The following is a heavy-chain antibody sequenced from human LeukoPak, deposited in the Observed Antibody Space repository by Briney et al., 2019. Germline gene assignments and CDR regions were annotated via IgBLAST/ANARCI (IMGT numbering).Heavy chain of an antibody. D-gene: IGHD4-11*01. V-gene: IGHV3-48*01. CDR1: GFTFSSYS. CDR3: AIRDVIMTTVTADY. Sequence: GGSLRLSCAASGFTFSSYSMNWVRQAPGTGLEWVSYISSSSSTIYYADSVKGRFTISRDNAKNSLYLQMNSLRAEDTAVYYCAIRDVIMTTVTADYWGQGTLVTVSS. J-gene: IGHJ4*02. CDR2: ISSSSSTI.